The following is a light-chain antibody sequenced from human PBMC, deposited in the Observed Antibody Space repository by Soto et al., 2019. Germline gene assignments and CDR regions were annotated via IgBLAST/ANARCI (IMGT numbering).Light chain of an antibody. CDR1: QGIRND. J-gene: IGKJ2*01. Sequence: TQSPSSLSASVGDRVTITCRTSQGIRNDLGWYQQKPGKAPKRLIYAASSLQSGVPSRFSGSGSGTEFTLTISSLQPEDFAVYYCQQRSNWPPYTFGQGTKVDIK. CDR2: AAS. CDR3: QQRSNWPPYT. V-gene: IGKV1-17*01.